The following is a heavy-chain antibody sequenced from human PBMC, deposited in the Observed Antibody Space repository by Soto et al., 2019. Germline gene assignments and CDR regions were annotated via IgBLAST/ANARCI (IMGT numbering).Heavy chain of an antibody. CDR3: AREDSNYQDSSWLDD. V-gene: IGHV3-74*01. Sequence: EVQLVQSGGGLVQPGGSLRLSCAASGFTFSHYWMHWVRQVPGKGLVWVSHINSDGSSTSYADSVKGRFTISRDNAKNTLYLQMSSLRAEDTAVYYCAREDSNYQDSSWLDDWGQGTLVTVSS. CDR1: GFTFSHYW. J-gene: IGHJ4*02. D-gene: IGHD6-19*01. CDR2: INSDGSST.